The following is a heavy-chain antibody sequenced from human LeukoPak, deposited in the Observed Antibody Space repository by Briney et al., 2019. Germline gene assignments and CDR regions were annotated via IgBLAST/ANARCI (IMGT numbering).Heavy chain of an antibody. V-gene: IGHV3-15*01. CDR1: GFTFNNAW. J-gene: IGHJ4*02. CDR2: IKSKTDGGTT. CDR3: TASVPYFDY. Sequence: GGSLRLSCGASGFTFNNAWMSWVRQAPGKGLEWVGRIKSKTDGGTTDYVAPVKGRFTISRDDSKKTLSLQMNSLKTEDTAVYYCTASVPYFDYWGQGTLVTVSS.